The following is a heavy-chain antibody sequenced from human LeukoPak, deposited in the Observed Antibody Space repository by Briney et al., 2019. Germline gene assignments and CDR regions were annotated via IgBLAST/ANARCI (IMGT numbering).Heavy chain of an antibody. J-gene: IGHJ4*02. D-gene: IGHD3-10*01. CDR2: ISGGGLT. CDR1: GFTAGTNY. Sequence: GGSLRLSCAASGFTAGTNYVTWVRQAPGKGLEWVSFISGGGLTYFADSVKGRFTISRDYSKNTVYLQLNSLRADDTAMYFCARGFGGDLLGYYFDSWGQGTLVTVSS. CDR3: ARGFGGDLLGYYFDS. V-gene: IGHV3-53*01.